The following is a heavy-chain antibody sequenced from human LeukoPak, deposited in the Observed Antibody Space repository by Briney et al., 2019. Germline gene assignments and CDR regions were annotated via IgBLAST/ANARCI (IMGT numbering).Heavy chain of an antibody. V-gene: IGHV3-53*01. CDR3: ARHGTITMVRGRLRYYYMDV. CDR1: GFTVSSNY. J-gene: IGHJ6*03. CDR2: IYSGGST. D-gene: IGHD3-10*01. Sequence: GGSLRLSCAASGFTVSSNYMSWVRQAPGKGLEWVSVIYSGGSTYYADSVKGRFTISRDNSKNTLYLQMNSLRAEDAAVYYCARHGTITMVRGRLRYYYMDVWGKGATVTISS.